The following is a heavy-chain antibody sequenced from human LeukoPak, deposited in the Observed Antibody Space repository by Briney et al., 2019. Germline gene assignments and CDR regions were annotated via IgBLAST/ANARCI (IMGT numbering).Heavy chain of an antibody. J-gene: IGHJ4*02. V-gene: IGHV3-21*01. CDR1: GVTFSSYS. CDR2: ISSSSSYI. Sequence: GGSLRLSCAASGVTFSSYSMNWVRQAPGKGLEWVSSISSSSSYIYYADSVKGRFTISRDNAKNSLYLQMNSLRAEDTAVYYCARDRPKKNYYDSSGYPYWGQGTLVTVSS. CDR3: ARDRPKKNYYDSSGYPY. D-gene: IGHD3-22*01.